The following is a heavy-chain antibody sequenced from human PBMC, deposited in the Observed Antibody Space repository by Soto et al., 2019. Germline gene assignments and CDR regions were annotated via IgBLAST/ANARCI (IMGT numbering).Heavy chain of an antibody. D-gene: IGHD3-22*01. CDR3: ARGGYYDSSGYYYAGWFDP. V-gene: IGHV1-18*01. CDR2: ISAYNGNT. J-gene: IGHJ5*02. Sequence: ASVKVSCKASGYTFTSYGISWVRQAPGQGLEWMGWISAYNGNTNYAQKLQGRVTMTTDTSTSTAYMELRSLRSDDTAVYYCARGGYYDSSGYYYAGWFDPWGQGTLVTVSS. CDR1: GYTFTSYG.